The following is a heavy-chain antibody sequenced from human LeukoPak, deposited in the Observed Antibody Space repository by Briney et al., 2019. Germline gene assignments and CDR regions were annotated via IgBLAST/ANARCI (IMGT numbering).Heavy chain of an antibody. CDR3: VIGDYYGPLDY. V-gene: IGHV4-31*10. Sequence: PSQTLSLTCTVSCRFFSRGYYYWSWIRQPPGKGLEWIGYIHYCESTYYNPSLKSRVTKSVDPSQKQFCPVQPSMSAADTAVDCGVIGDYYGPLDYWGQGTLVTVPS. CDR1: CRFFSRGYYY. D-gene: IGHD3-10*01. CDR2: IHYCEST. J-gene: IGHJ4*02.